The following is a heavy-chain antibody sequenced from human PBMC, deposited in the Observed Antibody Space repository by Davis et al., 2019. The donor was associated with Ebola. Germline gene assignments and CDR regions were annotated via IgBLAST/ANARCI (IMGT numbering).Heavy chain of an antibody. Sequence: ASVKVSCKASGYTFNSNTIHWVRQAPGQSLEWMGYITGGNVYTRYSQKFQGRVTMTRDTSTSTVYMELSSLRSEDTAVYYCARFMVRGALKGMDVWGQGTTVTVSS. J-gene: IGHJ6*02. CDR3: ARFMVRGALKGMDV. CDR2: ITGGNVYT. CDR1: GYTFNSNT. D-gene: IGHD3-10*01. V-gene: IGHV1-3*01.